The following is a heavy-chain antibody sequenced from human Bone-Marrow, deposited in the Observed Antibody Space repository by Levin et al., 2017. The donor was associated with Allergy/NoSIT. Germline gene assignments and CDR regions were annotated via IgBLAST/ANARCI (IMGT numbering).Heavy chain of an antibody. CDR2: ITWNGGDI. D-gene: IGHD2-8*02. Sequence: SCAASGFTFDDYAMYWVRQAPGKGLEWVSGITWNGGDIGYADSVKGRFTISRDNAKNSLYLQMNSLRPEDTAFYYCAKGLVATTEAYFDYWGQGTLVTVSS. V-gene: IGHV3-9*01. CDR1: GFTFDDYA. CDR3: AKGLVATTEAYFDY. J-gene: IGHJ4*02.